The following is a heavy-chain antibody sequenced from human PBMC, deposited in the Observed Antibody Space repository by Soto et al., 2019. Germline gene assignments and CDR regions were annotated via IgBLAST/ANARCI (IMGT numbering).Heavy chain of an antibody. Sequence: SETLSLTCTVSGGSISRYYWSWIRQPPGKGLERIGYLYNTGSTIYKPSHKSRVTISVDTSKNQFSLKLKSVTAADTALYYCARDLWGYCGTDCYPLDVWGQGTTVTVSS. CDR3: ARDLWGYCGTDCYPLDV. V-gene: IGHV4-59*01. D-gene: IGHD2-21*02. CDR2: LYNTGST. CDR1: GGSISRYY. J-gene: IGHJ6*02.